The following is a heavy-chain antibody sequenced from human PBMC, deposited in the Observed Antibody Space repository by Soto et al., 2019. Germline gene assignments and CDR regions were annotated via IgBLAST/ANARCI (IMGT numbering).Heavy chain of an antibody. Sequence: ASVKVSCKVSGYTLAELSIHWVRQAPGKGLEWMGGFDPEDGETIYAQKFQGRVTMTEDTSTDTAYMELSSLRSEDTAMYYCAKGWQGFDPWGQGTLVTVSS. CDR1: GYTLAELS. J-gene: IGHJ5*02. V-gene: IGHV1-24*01. CDR3: AKGWQGFDP. CDR2: FDPEDGET. D-gene: IGHD6-13*01.